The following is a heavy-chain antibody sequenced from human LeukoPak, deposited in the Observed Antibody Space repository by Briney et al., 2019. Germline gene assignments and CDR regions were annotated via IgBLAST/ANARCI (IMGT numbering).Heavy chain of an antibody. Sequence: SQTLSLTCTVSGGSISSGGYYWSWIRQHPGKGLEWIGYIYYSGSTYYNPSLKSRVTISVDTSKNQFSLKLSSVTAADTAMYYCARDMVRGVNDWFDPWGQGTLVTVSS. CDR3: ARDMVRGVNDWFDP. CDR2: IYYSGST. CDR1: GGSISSGGYY. D-gene: IGHD3-10*01. J-gene: IGHJ5*02. V-gene: IGHV4-31*03.